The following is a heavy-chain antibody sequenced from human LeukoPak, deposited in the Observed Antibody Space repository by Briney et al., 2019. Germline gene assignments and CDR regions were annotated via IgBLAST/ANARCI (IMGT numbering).Heavy chain of an antibody. J-gene: IGHJ6*02. V-gene: IGHV3-30-3*02. D-gene: IGHD1-20*01. CDR1: GFTFSSYA. CDR2: ISYDGSNK. Sequence: GGSLRLSCAASGFTFSSYAMHWVRQAPGKGLEWVAVISYDGSNKYYADSVKGRFTISRDNSKNTLYLQMNSLRAEDTAVYYGAEDSITGVYYYGRDVGGQGTTVTVSS. CDR3: AEDSITGVYYYGRDV.